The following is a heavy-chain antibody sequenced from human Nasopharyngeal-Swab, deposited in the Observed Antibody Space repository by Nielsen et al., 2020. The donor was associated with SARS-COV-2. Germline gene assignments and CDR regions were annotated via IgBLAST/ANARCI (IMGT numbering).Heavy chain of an antibody. CDR2: TYYSGST. Sequence: WIRQPPGKGLEWIGYTYYSGSTNYNPSLKSRVTISVDTSKNQFSLKLSSVTAADTAVYYCAREGPAIWFGEYETSKSGMDVWGQGTTVTVSS. D-gene: IGHD3-10*01. CDR3: AREGPAIWFGEYETSKSGMDV. J-gene: IGHJ6*02. V-gene: IGHV4-59*01.